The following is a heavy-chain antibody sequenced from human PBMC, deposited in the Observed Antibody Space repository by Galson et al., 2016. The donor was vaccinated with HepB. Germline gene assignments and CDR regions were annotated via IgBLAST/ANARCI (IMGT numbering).Heavy chain of an antibody. J-gene: IGHJ4*02. CDR2: ISAYNGDT. CDR3: ARGAGGYFDY. V-gene: IGHV1-18*01. D-gene: IGHD3-10*01. Sequence: SVKVSCKASGYTFTNYGLSWVRQAPGQGLEYMGWISAYNGDTNYAQNLQGRVTMTTDTSTSTAHMELRSLRSDDTAVYYCARGAGGYFDYWGQGTLVTVSS. CDR1: GYTFTNYG.